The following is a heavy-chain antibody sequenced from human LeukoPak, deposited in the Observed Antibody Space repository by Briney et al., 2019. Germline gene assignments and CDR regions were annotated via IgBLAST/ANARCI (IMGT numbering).Heavy chain of an antibody. D-gene: IGHD1-14*01. J-gene: IGHJ6*03. CDR1: GYTFTSYG. CDR2: ISAYNGNT. V-gene: IGHV1-18*01. CDR3: ARGNGGHTGRNYYYYYMDV. Sequence: ASVKVSCKASGYTFTSYGISWVRQAPGQGLEWMGWISAYNGNTNYAQKLQGRVTMTTDTSTSTAYMELRSLRSDDTAVYYCARGNGGHTGRNYYYYYMDVWGKGTTVTVSS.